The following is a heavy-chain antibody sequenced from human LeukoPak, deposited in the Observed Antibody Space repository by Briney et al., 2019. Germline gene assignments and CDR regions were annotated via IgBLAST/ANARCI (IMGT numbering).Heavy chain of an antibody. CDR2: ISSSSSTI. J-gene: IGHJ4*02. Sequence: PGXSLRLSCAASGFTFSSYSMNWVRQAPGKGLEWVSYISSSSSTIYYADSVKGRFTISRDNAKNSLYLQMNSLRPEDTAVYYRARDGGIAVAGTDYWGQGTLVTVSS. CDR1: GFTFSSYS. D-gene: IGHD6-19*01. CDR3: ARDGGIAVAGTDY. V-gene: IGHV3-48*01.